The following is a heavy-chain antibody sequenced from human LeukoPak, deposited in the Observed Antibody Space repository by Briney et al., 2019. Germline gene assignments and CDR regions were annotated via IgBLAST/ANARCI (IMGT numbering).Heavy chain of an antibody. CDR2: RNQDGSEK. J-gene: IGHJ4*02. CDR3: ARSGQQLVPYYFDY. Sequence: PGGSLRLSCSASGFTFSSYWMSWVRQAPGKGLEWVANRNQDGSEKYYVDSVKGRFTISRDNAKNSLYLQMNSLRAEDTAVYYCARSGQQLVPYYFDYWGQGTLVTVSS. D-gene: IGHD6-13*01. V-gene: IGHV3-7*01. CDR1: GFTFSSYW.